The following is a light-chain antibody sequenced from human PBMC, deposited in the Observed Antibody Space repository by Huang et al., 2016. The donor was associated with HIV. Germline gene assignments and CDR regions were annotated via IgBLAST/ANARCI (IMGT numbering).Light chain of an antibody. Sequence: EIVLTQSPATLSLSPGERATLSCRASQSISNYLAWYQQKPGQAPRLLIYDASNRATGIPARFSGSGSGTDFTLTISSPESEDFAVYYCQQRSRTFGGGTKVEIK. CDR1: QSISNY. J-gene: IGKJ4*01. CDR2: DAS. CDR3: QQRSRT. V-gene: IGKV3-11*01.